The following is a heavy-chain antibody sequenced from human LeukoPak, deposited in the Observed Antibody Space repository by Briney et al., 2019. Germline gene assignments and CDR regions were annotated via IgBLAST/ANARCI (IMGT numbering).Heavy chain of an antibody. Sequence: ASVKVSCKASGYTFTSYGISWVRQAPGQGLEWMGWISAYNGNTNYAQTLQRRVTMNTDTSTSTAYMELRSLRSDDPAVYYCARVREPAAFFDYWGQGTLVTVSS. CDR1: GYTFTSYG. V-gene: IGHV1-18*01. CDR3: ARVREPAAFFDY. CDR2: ISAYNGNT. D-gene: IGHD2-2*01. J-gene: IGHJ4*02.